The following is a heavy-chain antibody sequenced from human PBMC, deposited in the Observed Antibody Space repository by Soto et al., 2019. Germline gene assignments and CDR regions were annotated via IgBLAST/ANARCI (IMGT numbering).Heavy chain of an antibody. CDR2: IYHSGAT. J-gene: IGHJ4*02. Sequence: SETLSLTCSVFGDSIRSAHYFWGWVRQPPGKGLEWIGSIYHSGATFYDPYLRSRVTLSVDTTKNQFSLKLSSVTAADTAVYYCARLAYSGYGHYWGQGTLVTVSS. CDR3: ARLAYSGYGHY. V-gene: IGHV4-39*01. D-gene: IGHD5-12*01. CDR1: GDSIRSAHYF.